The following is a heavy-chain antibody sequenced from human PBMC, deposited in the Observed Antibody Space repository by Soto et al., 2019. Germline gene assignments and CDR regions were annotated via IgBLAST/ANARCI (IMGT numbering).Heavy chain of an antibody. CDR1: GYNFNMYW. CDR2: INPDDSET. CDR3: ARQEPPRYCSSPTCFAPFDY. V-gene: IGHV5-51*01. J-gene: IGHJ4*02. D-gene: IGHD2-15*01. Sequence: GEFLRSCCQCSGYNFNMYWIGWVRQMPGKGLEWMGIINPDDSETRYSPSFLGQVTISADKSISTAYLQWSSLEASDTAMYYCARQEPPRYCSSPTCFAPFDYWGQGALVTGSS.